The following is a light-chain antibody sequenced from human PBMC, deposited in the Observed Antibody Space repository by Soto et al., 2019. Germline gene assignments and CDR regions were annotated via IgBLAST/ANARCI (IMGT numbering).Light chain of an antibody. J-gene: IGLJ1*01. V-gene: IGLV2-11*01. CDR2: DVT. CDR1: SSDVGGYNF. CDR3: GSYAGSDTYV. Sequence: QSALTQPRSGSGSPGQSVTISCTGTSSDVGGYNFVSWYQHPPGKAPKLMLYDVTNRPSGVPDRFSGSKSDNTASLTISGLQAEDEADYYCGSYAGSDTYVFGTGTKVTVL.